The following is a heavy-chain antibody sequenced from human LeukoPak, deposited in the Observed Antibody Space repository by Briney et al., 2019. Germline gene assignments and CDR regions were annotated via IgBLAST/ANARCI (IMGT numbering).Heavy chain of an antibody. Sequence: SETLSLTCAVYGGSFSGYYWSWIRQPPGKGLEWIGEINHSGSTNYNPSLKSRVTISVDTSKNQFSLKLSSVTAADTAVYYCASLLLRVDYWGQGTLVTVSS. CDR2: INHSGST. V-gene: IGHV4-34*01. J-gene: IGHJ4*02. CDR3: ASLLLRVDY. D-gene: IGHD3-3*01. CDR1: GGSFSGYY.